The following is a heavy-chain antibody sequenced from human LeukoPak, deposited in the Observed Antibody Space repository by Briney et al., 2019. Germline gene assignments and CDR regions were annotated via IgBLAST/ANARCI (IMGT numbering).Heavy chain of an antibody. D-gene: IGHD4-17*01. CDR2: INPNSGGT. J-gene: IGHJ3*02. V-gene: IGHV1-2*02. Sequence: ASVKVSCKASGYTFTGYYMHWVRQAPGQGLEWMGWINPNSGGTNYAQKFQGRVTMTRDTSISTAYMELSRPRSDDTAVYYCAKSGGFYGDYGRENDAFDIWGQGTMVTVSS. CDR1: GYTFTGYY. CDR3: AKSGGFYGDYGRENDAFDI.